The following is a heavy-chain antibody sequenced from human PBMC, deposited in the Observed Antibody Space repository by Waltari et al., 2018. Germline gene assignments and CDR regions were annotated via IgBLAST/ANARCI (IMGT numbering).Heavy chain of an antibody. CDR1: GYTFTSYY. CDR2: INPSGGST. Sequence: QVQLVQSGAEVKKPGASVKVSCKASGYTFTSYYMHWVRQAPGQGLEWMGIINPSGGSTSYAQKYQGRVTMTRDTSTSTVYMELSSLRSEDTAVYYCATSVEMATTPDHWGQGTLVTVSS. D-gene: IGHD5-12*01. V-gene: IGHV1-46*01. CDR3: ATSVEMATTPDH. J-gene: IGHJ4*02.